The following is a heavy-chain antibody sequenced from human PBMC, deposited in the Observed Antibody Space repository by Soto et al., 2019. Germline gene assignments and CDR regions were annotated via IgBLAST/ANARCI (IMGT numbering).Heavy chain of an antibody. CDR2: LYTTGST. D-gene: IGHD2-21*02. J-gene: IGHJ6*02. V-gene: IGHV4-59*01. Sequence: QVRLQESGPGLVKPSETLSLTCTVSGASISRYYWSWIRQSPGKGLEWIGYLYTTGSTIYNPSLKSRVTVSVDTSKNQFSLKMNSVTAADTAVYYCARDLCAYDGVDCYRLDVWGQGTTVTVSS. CDR3: ARDLCAYDGVDCYRLDV. CDR1: GASISRYY.